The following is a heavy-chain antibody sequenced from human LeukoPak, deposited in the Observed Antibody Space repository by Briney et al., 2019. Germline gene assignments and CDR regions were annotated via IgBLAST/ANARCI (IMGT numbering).Heavy chain of an antibody. D-gene: IGHD7-27*01. Sequence: GGSLRLSCAATGLTFSNAWMNWVRQAPGKGLEWVAHIKSETNGGTADYAAAVEGRFTISRDDSKNTLYLQMNSLKIEDTAVYFCTTNPGTWGDFWGQGSLVTVSS. CDR3: TTNPGTWGDF. CDR2: IKSETNGGTA. J-gene: IGHJ4*02. V-gene: IGHV3-15*07. CDR1: GLTFSNAW.